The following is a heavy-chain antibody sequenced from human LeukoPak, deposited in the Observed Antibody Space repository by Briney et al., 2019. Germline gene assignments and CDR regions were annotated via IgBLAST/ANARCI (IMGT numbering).Heavy chain of an antibody. D-gene: IGHD7-27*01. CDR1: GGSFSGYY. Sequence: SETLSLTCAVYGGSFSGYYWSWIRQPPGKGLEWIGEINHSGSTNYNPSLKSRVTISVDTSKNQFSLKLSSVTAADTAVYYCARDLGYWGQGTLVTVSS. CDR2: INHSGST. J-gene: IGHJ4*02. V-gene: IGHV4-34*01. CDR3: ARDLGY.